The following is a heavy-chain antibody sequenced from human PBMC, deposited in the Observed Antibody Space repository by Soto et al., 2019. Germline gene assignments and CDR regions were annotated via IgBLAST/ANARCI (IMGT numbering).Heavy chain of an antibody. CDR3: ARTPGYCSSTSCQYYYGMDV. D-gene: IGHD2-2*01. J-gene: IGHJ6*02. CDR2: IFSNDEK. V-gene: IGHV2-26*01. Sequence: QVTLKESGPVLVKPTETLTLTCTVSGFSLSNARMGVSWIRQPPGKALEWLAHIFSNDEKSYSTSLKSRLTISKDTSKSQVVLTMTNMDPVDTATYYCARTPGYCSSTSCQYYYGMDVWGQGTTVTVSS. CDR1: GFSLSNARMG.